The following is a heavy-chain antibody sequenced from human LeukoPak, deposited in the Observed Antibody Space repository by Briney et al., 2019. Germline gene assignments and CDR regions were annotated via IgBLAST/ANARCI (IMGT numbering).Heavy chain of an antibody. CDR1: GYTFNTYG. CDR3: ARAGAVVDNWFDP. Sequence: GASVKVSCKASGYTFNTYGITWVRQAPGQGLEWKGWISGYNGKTKYAQMLQDRVTMTTDTSTTTAYMELRSLRSDDTAVYYCARAGAVVDNWFDPWGQGTLVTVPS. J-gene: IGHJ5*02. D-gene: IGHD2-15*01. CDR2: ISGYNGKT. V-gene: IGHV1-18*01.